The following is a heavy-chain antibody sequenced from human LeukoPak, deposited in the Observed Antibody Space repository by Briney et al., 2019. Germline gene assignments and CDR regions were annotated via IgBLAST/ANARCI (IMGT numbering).Heavy chain of an antibody. V-gene: IGHV3-30*03. CDR3: ARAPMSYDSSGFGGAFDI. D-gene: IGHD3-22*01. CDR2: ISYDGSNK. Sequence: GGSLRLSCAASGFTFSTYGMHWVRQAPGKGLEWVAVISYDGSNKYYADSVKGRFTISRDNSKNTMYLQMNSLRAEDTAMYYCARAPMSYDSSGFGGAFDIWGQGTMVTVSS. CDR1: GFTFSTYG. J-gene: IGHJ3*02.